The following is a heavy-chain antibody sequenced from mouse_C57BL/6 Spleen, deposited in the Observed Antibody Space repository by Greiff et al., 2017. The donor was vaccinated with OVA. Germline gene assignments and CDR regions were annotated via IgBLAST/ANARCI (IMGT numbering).Heavy chain of an antibody. D-gene: IGHD2-4*01. CDR2: IYPSDSET. Sequence: QVQLKQPGAELVRPGSSVKLSCKASGYTFTSYWMEWVKQRPGQGLEWIGNIYPSDSETHYNQKFKDKATLTVDKSSSTAYMQLSSLTSEDAAVDDCARRDDYDGGYFDYWGQGTTLTVSS. CDR3: ARRDDYDGGYFDY. V-gene: IGHV1-61*01. CDR1: GYTFTSYW. J-gene: IGHJ2*01.